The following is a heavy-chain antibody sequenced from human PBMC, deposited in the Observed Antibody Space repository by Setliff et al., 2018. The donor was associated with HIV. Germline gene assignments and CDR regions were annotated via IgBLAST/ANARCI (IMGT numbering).Heavy chain of an antibody. Sequence: SETLSLTCAVYGGSFSGHYWNWFRQPPGKGLEWIGEINHSGSTNYNPSLKSRVTIFVDTSKNQFSLRLRSVTVADTAVYYCARGPYFYGSGSNYNPKWFDPWSQGTPVTVSS. CDR2: INHSGST. V-gene: IGHV4-34*01. D-gene: IGHD3-10*01. J-gene: IGHJ5*02. CDR3: ARGPYFYGSGSNYNPKWFDP. CDR1: GGSFSGHY.